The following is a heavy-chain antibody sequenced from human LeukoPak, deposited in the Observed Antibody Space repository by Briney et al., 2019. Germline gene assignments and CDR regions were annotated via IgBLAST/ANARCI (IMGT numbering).Heavy chain of an antibody. J-gene: IGHJ4*02. V-gene: IGHV1-2*02. CDR1: GYTFTDYA. CDR2: IHPKSGDT. CDR3: ARVRYRLAETYIDY. Sequence: ASVKVSCKASGYTFTDYAMNWVRQAPGQGLEWMGWIHPKSGDTNYAQKFQGRVTMTRDTSISTAYMELSRLRSDDTAVYYCARVRYRLAETYIDYWGQGTLVTVSS. D-gene: IGHD3-16*01.